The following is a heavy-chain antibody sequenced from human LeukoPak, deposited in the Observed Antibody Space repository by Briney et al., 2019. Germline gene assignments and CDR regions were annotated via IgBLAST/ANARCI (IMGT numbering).Heavy chain of an antibody. V-gene: IGHV1-69*04. D-gene: IGHD3-3*01. Sequence: SVKVSCKASGGTFSSYAISWVRQAPGQGLEWMGRIIPILGIANYAQKFQGRVTITADKSTSTAYMELSSLRSEDTAVYYCARGLGLRFLEWASDYWGQGTLVTVSS. J-gene: IGHJ4*02. CDR1: GGTFSSYA. CDR2: IIPILGIA. CDR3: ARGLGLRFLEWASDY.